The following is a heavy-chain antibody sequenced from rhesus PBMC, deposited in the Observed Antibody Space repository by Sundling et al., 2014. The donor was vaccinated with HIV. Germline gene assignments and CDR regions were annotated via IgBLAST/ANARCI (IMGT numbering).Heavy chain of an antibody. CDR3: ARLLVGTFDV. J-gene: IGHJ5-1*01. CDR1: GDSLTGSF. V-gene: IGHV4-81*01. Sequence: QVQLQESGPGLVKPSETLSLTCAVSGDSLTGSFWGWIRQAPGKGLEWIGGFYGNNHVTNYNPSLKSRVTISKDTSKNQFSLNLGSVTAADTAVYFCARLLVGTFDVWGPGVLVTVSS. CDR2: FYGNNHVT. D-gene: IGHD5-24*01.